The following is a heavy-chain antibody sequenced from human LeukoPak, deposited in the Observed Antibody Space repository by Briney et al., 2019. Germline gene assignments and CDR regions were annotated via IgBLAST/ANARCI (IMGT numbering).Heavy chain of an antibody. CDR1: GFTFSSYS. CDR2: ISSSSSYI. D-gene: IGHD6-13*01. J-gene: IGHJ5*02. V-gene: IGHV3-21*01. Sequence: PGGSLRLSCAASGFTFSSYSMNWVRQAPGKGLEWVSSISSSSSYIYYAVSVKGRFTISRDNAKNSLYLQMNSLRAEDTAVYYCASVGYSSSSGLDPWGQGTLVTVSS. CDR3: ASVGYSSSSGLDP.